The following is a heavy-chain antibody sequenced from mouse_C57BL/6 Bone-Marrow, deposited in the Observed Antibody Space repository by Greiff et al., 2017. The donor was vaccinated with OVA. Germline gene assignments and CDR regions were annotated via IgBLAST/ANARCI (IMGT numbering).Heavy chain of an antibody. D-gene: IGHD1-1*01. CDR3: ARITTVVFDY. CDR2: ISSGGSYT. Sequence: EVKVVESGGDLVKPGGSLKLSCAASGFTFSSYGMSWVRQTPDKRLEWVATISSGGSYTYYPDSVKGRFTISRDKDKNTLYLQMSSLKSEDTAMYYCARITTVVFDYWGQGTTLTVSS. J-gene: IGHJ2*01. CDR1: GFTFSSYG. V-gene: IGHV5-6*01.